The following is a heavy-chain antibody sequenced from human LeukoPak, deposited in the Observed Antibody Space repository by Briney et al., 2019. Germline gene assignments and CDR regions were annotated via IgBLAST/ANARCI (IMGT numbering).Heavy chain of an antibody. Sequence: GGSLRLSCAASGFTFSNSPMHWVRQAPGKGLEWVAVTSHDESNKYYADSVKGRFTISRDNSKNTLYLQMNSLRAEDTAVYYCARDFITIGSKLDYWGQGTLVTVSS. CDR2: TSHDESNK. V-gene: IGHV3-30-3*01. CDR1: GFTFSNSP. J-gene: IGHJ4*02. CDR3: ARDFITIGSKLDY. D-gene: IGHD3-10*01.